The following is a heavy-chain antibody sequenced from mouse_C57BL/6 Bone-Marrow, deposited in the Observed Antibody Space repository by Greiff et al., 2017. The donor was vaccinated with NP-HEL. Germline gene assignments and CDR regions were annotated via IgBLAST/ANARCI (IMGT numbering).Heavy chain of an antibody. J-gene: IGHJ4*01. CDR2: ISSGSSTI. CDR3: ATSSGRRSAIDD. Sequence: EVKLMESGGGLVKPGGSLKLSCAASGFTFSDYGMHWVRQAPEKGLEWVAYISSGSSTIYYADTVKGRFTISRDNAKNTLFLQMTSLRSEDTAMYYCATSSGRRSAIDDWGQGTSVTVSS. D-gene: IGHD1-1*01. V-gene: IGHV5-17*01. CDR1: GFTFSDYG.